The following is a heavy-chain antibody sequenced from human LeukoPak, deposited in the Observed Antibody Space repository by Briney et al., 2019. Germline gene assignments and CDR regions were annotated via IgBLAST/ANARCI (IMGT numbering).Heavy chain of an antibody. Sequence: GGSLRLSCAASRFTFSDYYMSWVRQAPGKGLEWVSYISSSGSTIYYADSVEGRFTISRDNAKNSLYLQMNSLRAEDTAVYYCARFSGDSGYDYDYFGYWGQGTLVTVSS. CDR2: ISSSGSTI. V-gene: IGHV3-11*04. D-gene: IGHD5-12*01. J-gene: IGHJ4*02. CDR3: ARFSGDSGYDYDYFGY. CDR1: RFTFSDYY.